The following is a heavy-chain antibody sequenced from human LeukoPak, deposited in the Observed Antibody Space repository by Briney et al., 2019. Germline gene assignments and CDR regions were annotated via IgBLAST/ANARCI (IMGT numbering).Heavy chain of an antibody. J-gene: IGHJ4*02. Sequence: GGSLRLSCKGSGYSFTSYWIGRVRQMPGKGLEWMGIIYPGDSDTRYSPSFQGQVTISADKSISTAYLQWSSLKASDTAMYYCARVNSSSFDYWGQGTLVTVSS. D-gene: IGHD6-13*01. CDR2: IYPGDSDT. V-gene: IGHV5-51*01. CDR1: GYSFTSYW. CDR3: ARVNSSSFDY.